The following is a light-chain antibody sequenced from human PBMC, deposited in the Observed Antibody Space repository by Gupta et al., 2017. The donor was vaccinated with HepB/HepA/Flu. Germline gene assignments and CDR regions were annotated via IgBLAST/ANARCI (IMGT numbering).Light chain of an antibody. V-gene: IGKV6-21*01. CDR1: QSIGTS. Sequence: EIVLTQSPDFQSVTPNEKVTITCRASQSIGTSLHWYQQKPDQSPKLLIKYASQSFSGVPSRFSGSGSGTXFTLTIXSLEAEDAATYYCQQSSSLPNSFGXGTKVEIK. J-gene: IGKJ4*01. CDR2: YAS. CDR3: QQSSSLPNS.